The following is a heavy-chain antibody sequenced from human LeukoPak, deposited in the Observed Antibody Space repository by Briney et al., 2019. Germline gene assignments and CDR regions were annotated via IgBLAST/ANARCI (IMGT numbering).Heavy chain of an antibody. Sequence: SETLSLTCTVSGGSISSGSYYWSWIRQPAGKGLEWIGRIYTSGSTNHNPSLKSRVTISVDTSKNQFSLKLSSVTAADTAVYYCARHHTINNWFDPWGQGTLVTVSS. CDR1: GGSISSGSYY. J-gene: IGHJ5*02. CDR2: IYTSGST. V-gene: IGHV4-61*02. CDR3: ARHHTINNWFDP. D-gene: IGHD3-9*01.